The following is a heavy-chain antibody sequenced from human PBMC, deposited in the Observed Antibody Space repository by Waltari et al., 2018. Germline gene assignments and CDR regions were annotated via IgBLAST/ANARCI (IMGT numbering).Heavy chain of an antibody. CDR2: INPNSGGT. V-gene: IGHV1-2*06. Sequence: QVQLVQSGAEVKKPGASVKVSCKASGYTFTGYYMHWVRQAPGQGLEWMGRINPNSGGTNYAQKFQGRVTITADESTSTAYMELSSLRSEDTAVYYCARGGRVRGVVDYWGQGTLVTVSS. CDR1: GYTFTGYY. D-gene: IGHD3-10*01. CDR3: ARGGRVRGVVDY. J-gene: IGHJ4*02.